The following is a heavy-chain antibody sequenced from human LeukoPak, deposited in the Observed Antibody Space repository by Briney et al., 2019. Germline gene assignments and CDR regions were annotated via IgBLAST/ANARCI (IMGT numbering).Heavy chain of an antibody. V-gene: IGHV3-30*03. CDR3: AREGGQYGSSGYLDF. CDR2: TSYDGLTN. Sequence: KPGGSLRLSCAASGFTFSSYAMSWVRQAPGKGLEWVAVTSYDGLTNYYVDSVKGRFTISRDNSKKTLYLEMNSLRVEDTAVCYCAREGGQYGSSGYLDFWGQGTLVTVSS. CDR1: GFTFSSYA. D-gene: IGHD3-22*01. J-gene: IGHJ4*02.